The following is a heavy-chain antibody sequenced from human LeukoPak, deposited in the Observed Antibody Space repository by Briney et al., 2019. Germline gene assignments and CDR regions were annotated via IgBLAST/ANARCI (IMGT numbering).Heavy chain of an antibody. CDR1: GFTFGDYD. V-gene: IGHV3-13*01. CDR3: ARLYSSGRYANAFDT. D-gene: IGHD6-19*01. J-gene: IGHJ3*02. CDR2: IRSIGDR. Sequence: GGSLRLSCEASGFTFGDYDMHLVRQATGKGLEWVSAIRSIGDRFYSGSVKGRFTISRENAKNTFYLEMNSLRVGDTAVYYCARLYSSGRYANAFDTWGQGTVVTVSS.